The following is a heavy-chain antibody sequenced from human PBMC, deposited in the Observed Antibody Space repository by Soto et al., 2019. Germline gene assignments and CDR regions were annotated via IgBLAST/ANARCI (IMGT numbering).Heavy chain of an antibody. J-gene: IGHJ4*02. CDR3: GRGGSDSPMAPGY. Sequence: GGSLRLSCAASGFTFSSYWMHWVRQAPGKGLVWVSRINPDGSARNYADSVKGRFTISRDNAKNTLYLQMNSLRAEDTAVFYCGRGGSDSPMAPGYWGQGTLVTVSS. CDR2: INPDGSAR. V-gene: IGHV3-74*01. D-gene: IGHD5-18*01. CDR1: GFTFSSYW.